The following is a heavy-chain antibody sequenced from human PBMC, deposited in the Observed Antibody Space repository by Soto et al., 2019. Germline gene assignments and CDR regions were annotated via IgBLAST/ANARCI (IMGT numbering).Heavy chain of an antibody. Sequence: GGPLRLSCPASGLTFTSYSMNWVRQAPGKGLEWVSFISSSSSTIYYAAPVKGRFAIARDDSEDTLYLHRNSLQTEDTAVYYCSHGYYQYFESWGQGTLVTVSS. CDR1: GLTFTSYS. CDR2: ISSSSSTI. J-gene: IGHJ4*02. CDR3: SHGYYQYFES. V-gene: IGHV3-48*04. D-gene: IGHD1-26*01.